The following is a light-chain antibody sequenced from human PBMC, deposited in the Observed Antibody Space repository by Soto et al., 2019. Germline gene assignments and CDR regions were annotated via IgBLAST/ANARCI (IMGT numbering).Light chain of an antibody. CDR2: EVV. CDR1: KNDIGVYDF. V-gene: IGLV2-8*01. Sequence: QSVLTQPPSASGSPGQSVTISCTGTKNDIGVYDFVSWYQHHPGKAPRLIIYEVVQRPSGVPDRFSGSKSGNTASLTVSGLQAAAEADYFCKSYAGGNTYVFGSGTQV. CDR3: KSYAGGNTYV. J-gene: IGLJ1*01.